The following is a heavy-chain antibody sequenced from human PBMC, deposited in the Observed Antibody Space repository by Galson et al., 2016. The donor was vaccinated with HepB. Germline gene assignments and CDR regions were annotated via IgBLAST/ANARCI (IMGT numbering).Heavy chain of an antibody. D-gene: IGHD2-8*02. CDR2: IYSGGTT. V-gene: IGHV3-53*01. CDR1: GVTVSSDY. Sequence: SLRLSCAASGVTVSSDYMTWVRQAPGKGLEWVSIIYSGGTTLYADSVKGRFTISRDNSKNTLYLRMNSLRAEDTAVYFCARNHVPGDYFYYWGQGTLVAVS. CDR3: ARNHVPGDYFYY. J-gene: IGHJ4*02.